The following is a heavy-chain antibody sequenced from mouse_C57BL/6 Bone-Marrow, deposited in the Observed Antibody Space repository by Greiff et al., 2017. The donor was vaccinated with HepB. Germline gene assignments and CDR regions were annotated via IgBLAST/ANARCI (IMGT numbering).Heavy chain of an antibody. Sequence: EVQGVESGGGLVQSGRSLRLSCATSGFTFSDFYMEWVRQAPGKGLEWIAASRNKANDYTTEYSASVKGRFIVSRDTSQSILYLQMNALRAEDTAIYYCARDAGDGSSSYWYFDVWGTGTTVTVSS. J-gene: IGHJ1*03. CDR2: SRNKANDYTT. V-gene: IGHV7-1*01. D-gene: IGHD1-1*01. CDR1: GFTFSDFY. CDR3: ARDAGDGSSSYWYFDV.